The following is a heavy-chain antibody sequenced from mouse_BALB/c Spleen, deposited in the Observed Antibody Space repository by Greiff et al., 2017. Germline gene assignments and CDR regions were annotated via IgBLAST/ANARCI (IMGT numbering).Heavy chain of an antibody. CDR3: ARQVRGAMDY. CDR1: GFTFSSYA. D-gene: IGHD2-14*01. Sequence: EVMLVESGGGLVKPGGSLKLSCAASGFTFSSYAMSWVRQSPEKRLEWVAEISSGGSYTYYPDTVTGRFTISRDNAKNTLYLQMSSLKSEDTAMYYCARQVRGAMDYWGQGTSVTVSS. V-gene: IGHV5-9-4*01. J-gene: IGHJ4*01. CDR2: ISSGGSYT.